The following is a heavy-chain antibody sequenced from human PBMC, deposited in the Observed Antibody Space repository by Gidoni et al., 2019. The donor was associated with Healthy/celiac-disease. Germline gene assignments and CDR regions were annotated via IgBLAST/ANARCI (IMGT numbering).Heavy chain of an antibody. V-gene: IGHV3-33*01. CDR2: IWYDGSNK. D-gene: IGHD3-10*01. CDR1: GFTFSSYG. CDR3: ARGGSSEIGLLWFGESYYFDY. J-gene: IGHJ4*02. Sequence: SGFTFSSYGMHWVRQAPGKRLEWVAVIWYDGSNKYYADSVKGRFTISRDNSKNTLYLQMNSLRAEDTAVYYCARGGSSEIGLLWFGESYYFDYWGQGTLVTVSS.